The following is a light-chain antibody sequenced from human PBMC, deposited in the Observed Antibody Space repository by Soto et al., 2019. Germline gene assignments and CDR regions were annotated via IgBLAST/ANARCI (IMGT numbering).Light chain of an antibody. CDR2: RNN. CDR3: AAWDDSLSGQV. V-gene: IGLV1-47*01. J-gene: IGLJ1*01. CDR1: SSNIGSNY. Sequence: QSVLTQPPSASGTPGQRVTISCSGSSSNIGSNYVYWYQQLPGTAPKLLIYRNNQRPSGVPDRFSGSKSGTSASLAISRLRSEDEADYYCAAWDDSLSGQVFGTGTKLTVL.